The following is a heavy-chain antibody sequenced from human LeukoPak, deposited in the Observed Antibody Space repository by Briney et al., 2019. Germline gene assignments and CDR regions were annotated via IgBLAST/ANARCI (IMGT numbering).Heavy chain of an antibody. J-gene: IGHJ5*02. Sequence: PSETLSLTCTVSGGSISSYYWSWIRQPAGKGLEWIGRIYSTGSTNYNPSLKNRVSISLDRSRNQFSLTLTSVTAADTAMYYCARGVGSSESNWFDPWGQGTLATVSS. V-gene: IGHV4-4*07. CDR1: GGSISSYY. CDR3: ARGVGSSESNWFDP. CDR2: IYSTGST. D-gene: IGHD1-26*01.